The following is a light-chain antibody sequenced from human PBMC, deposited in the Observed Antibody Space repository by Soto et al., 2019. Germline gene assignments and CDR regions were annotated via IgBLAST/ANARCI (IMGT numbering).Light chain of an antibody. CDR3: QQGYSTLRGT. CDR1: QTISDY. J-gene: IGKJ1*01. Sequence: DIQMTQSPSSLSASVGDRVTITCRASQTISDYLNWYQQKPGKAPKLLIYGVSSLHSGVPSRFSGSGSGTDFTLTISSLQPEDFATYYGQQGYSTLRGTFGQGTKVEIK. CDR2: GVS. V-gene: IGKV1-39*01.